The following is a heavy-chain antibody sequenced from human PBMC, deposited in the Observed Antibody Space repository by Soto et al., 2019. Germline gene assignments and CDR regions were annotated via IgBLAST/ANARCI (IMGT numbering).Heavy chain of an antibody. CDR2: INHSGST. CDR1: GGSFSGYY. Sequence: SETRSLTCAVYGGSFSGYYWSWIRQPPGKGLEWIGEINHSGSTNYNPSLKSRVTISVDTSKNQFSLKLSSVTAADTAVYYCARTVVATIFGRFDYWGQGTLVTVSS. J-gene: IGHJ4*02. V-gene: IGHV4-34*01. CDR3: ARTVVATIFGRFDY. D-gene: IGHD5-12*01.